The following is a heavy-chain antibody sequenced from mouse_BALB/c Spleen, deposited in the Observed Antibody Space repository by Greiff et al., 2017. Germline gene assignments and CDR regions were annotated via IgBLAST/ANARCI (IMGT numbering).Heavy chain of an antibody. V-gene: IGHV1S29*02. CDR1: GYTFTDYN. J-gene: IGHJ4*01. CDR3: ARSTTVVAPAMAY. Sequence: EVQLQQSGPELVKPGASVKISCKASGYTFTDYNMHWVKQSHGKSLEWIGYIYPYNGGTGYNQKFKSKATLTVDNSSSTAYMELRSLTSEDSAVYYCARSTTVVAPAMAYWGQGTSVTVSS. D-gene: IGHD1-1*01. CDR2: IYPYNGGT.